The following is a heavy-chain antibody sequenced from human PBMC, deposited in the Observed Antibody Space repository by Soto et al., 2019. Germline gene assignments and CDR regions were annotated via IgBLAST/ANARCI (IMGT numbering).Heavy chain of an antibody. CDR1: VYIFINYW. J-gene: IGHJ5*02. D-gene: IGHD4-4*01. V-gene: IGHV5-51*01. CDR3: ARPSNNYVAP. Sequence: ESRKLGWEAAVYIFINYWIGGSRQIPGKGLEWIAIINPCDSESRYSPSFQGQVTIPADKSISTAYPQWNSLKASDTALYYCARPSNNYVAPWGQGTLVTVSS. CDR2: INPCDSES.